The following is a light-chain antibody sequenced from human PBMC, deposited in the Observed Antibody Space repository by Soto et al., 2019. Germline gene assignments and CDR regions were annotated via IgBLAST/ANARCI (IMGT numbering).Light chain of an antibody. J-gene: IGLJ1*01. CDR1: SSDAETYNF. V-gene: IGLV2-23*01. Sequence: QSALTQPASVSGSPGQSITISCTGTSSDAETYNFVSWFQQHPGKAPKLIIYEGSKRPSGVSYRFSDSKSGNTASLTISGLQAEDDADYYCCAFAGYSTLYVFGSGTKLTVL. CDR2: EGS. CDR3: CAFAGYSTLYV.